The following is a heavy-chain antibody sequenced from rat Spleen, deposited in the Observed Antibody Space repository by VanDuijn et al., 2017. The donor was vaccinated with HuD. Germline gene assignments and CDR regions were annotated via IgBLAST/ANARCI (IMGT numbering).Heavy chain of an antibody. D-gene: IGHD1-4*01. CDR3: TRHDYPGLTTNWFAY. CDR2: ISTGGANI. J-gene: IGHJ3*01. V-gene: IGHV5-25*01. Sequence: EVQLVESGGGLVQPGRSLKLSCVASGFTFNNYWMTWVRQAPTRGLECVASISTGGANIYFRDSVQGRFIISRHNTKSTLYLQMDSLRSEDTATYFCTRHDYPGLTTNWFAYWGQGTLVTVSS. CDR1: GFTFNNYW.